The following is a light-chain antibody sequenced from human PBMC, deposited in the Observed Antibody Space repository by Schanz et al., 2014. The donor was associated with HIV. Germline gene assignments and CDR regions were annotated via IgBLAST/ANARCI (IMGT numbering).Light chain of an antibody. CDR1: SSNIGAGFD. CDR3: CSYAGSLYV. CDR2: GNN. Sequence: QSVLTQPPSVSGAPGQRVTISCTGSSSNIGAGFDVHWYQLFPETAPRLLIYGNNNRPAGVPDRFSGSKSGTSASLAISGLQAEDEADYYCCSYAGSLYVFGTATKLTVL. V-gene: IGLV1-40*01. J-gene: IGLJ1*01.